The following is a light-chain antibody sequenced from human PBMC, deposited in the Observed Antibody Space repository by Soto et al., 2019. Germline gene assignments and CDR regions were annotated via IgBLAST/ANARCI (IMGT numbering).Light chain of an antibody. CDR3: SSYAGNTIVI. J-gene: IGLJ2*01. CDR1: SSDVGYYNY. V-gene: IGLV2-11*01. CDR2: DVN. Sequence: QSALTQPPSVSGSPGQSVSISCTGTSSDVGYYNYVSWYQQHPGKAPKLMIFDVNRRPSGVPDRFSGSKSGNTASLTISGLTTGDEADYFCSSYAGNTIVIFGGGTKVTVL.